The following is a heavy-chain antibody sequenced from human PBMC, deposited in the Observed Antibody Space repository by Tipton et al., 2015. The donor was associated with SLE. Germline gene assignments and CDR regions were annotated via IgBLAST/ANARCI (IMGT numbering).Heavy chain of an antibody. CDR2: MSHSGDT. J-gene: IGHJ3*02. CDR1: RYSISSGYF. V-gene: IGHV4-38-2*02. D-gene: IGHD5-18*01. Sequence: TLSLTCTVSRYSISSGYFWGWIRQPPGKGLEWIGTMSHSGDTYYNPSLESRVTMSMDTSKNQFSLELASVTAADTAVYYCARWQDANSFGDAGFTIWGQGTLVTVSS. CDR3: ARWQDANSFGDAGFTI.